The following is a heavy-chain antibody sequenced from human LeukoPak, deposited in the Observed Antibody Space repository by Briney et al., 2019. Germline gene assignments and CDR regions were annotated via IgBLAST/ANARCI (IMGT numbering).Heavy chain of an antibody. V-gene: IGHV3-23*01. J-gene: IGHJ1*01. D-gene: IGHD2-15*01. Sequence: PGGSLRLSCAASGFTFSSYAMSWVRQAPGKGLEWVSAISGSGGSTYYADSVKGRFTISRDNSKNTLYLQMNSLRAEDTAVYYCAKDTNYDIVVEYFQHWGQGTLVTVSS. CDR3: AKDTNYDIVVEYFQH. CDR1: GFTFSSYA. CDR2: ISGSGGST.